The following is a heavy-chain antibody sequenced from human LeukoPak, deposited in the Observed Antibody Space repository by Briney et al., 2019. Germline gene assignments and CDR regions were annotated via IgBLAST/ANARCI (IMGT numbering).Heavy chain of an antibody. CDR1: GFTFSSTS. CDR3: AKSSSSWYPFDY. V-gene: IGHV3-23*01. J-gene: IGHJ4*02. Sequence: PGGSLRLSCAASGFTFSSTSMSWVRQAPGKGLEWVSAISGSGGSTYYADSVKGRFTISRDNSKNTLYLQMNSLRAEDTAVYYCAKSSSSWYPFDYWGQGTLVTVSS. D-gene: IGHD6-13*01. CDR2: ISGSGGST.